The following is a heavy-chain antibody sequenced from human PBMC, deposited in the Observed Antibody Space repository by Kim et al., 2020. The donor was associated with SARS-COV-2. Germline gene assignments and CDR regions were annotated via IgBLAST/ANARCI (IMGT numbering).Heavy chain of an antibody. CDR3: ARARSGSYLSDFDY. D-gene: IGHD3-10*01. Sequence: ADSVKGRFTSSRDNSKNTLYLQMNSLRAEDTAVYYCARARSGSYLSDFDYWGQGTLVTVSS. J-gene: IGHJ4*02. V-gene: IGHV3-30*01.